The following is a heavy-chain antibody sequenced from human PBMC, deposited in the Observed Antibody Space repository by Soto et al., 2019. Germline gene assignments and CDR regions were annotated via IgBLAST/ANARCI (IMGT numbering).Heavy chain of an antibody. CDR1: GDTFSSYA. CDR3: ARVGPAHYYDSSGYSPLDY. J-gene: IGHJ4*02. Sequence: QVQLVQSGAEVKKPGSSVKVSCKASGDTFSSYAINWVRQAPGQGLEWMGGIIPMFGTANYAQKFKGRVTITAGESTSTVYMELSSLRSEETAVYYCARVGPAHYYDSSGYSPLDYWGQGTLVTVSS. CDR2: IIPMFGTA. D-gene: IGHD3-22*01. V-gene: IGHV1-69*01.